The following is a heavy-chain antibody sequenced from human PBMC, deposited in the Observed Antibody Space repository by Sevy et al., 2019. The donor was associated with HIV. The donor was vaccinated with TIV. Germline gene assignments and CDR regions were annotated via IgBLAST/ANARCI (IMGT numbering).Heavy chain of an antibody. CDR3: AKGYCSGGTCPRDYYYYGMDV. CDR1: GFTFSTYA. CDR2: IGGSGRYT. V-gene: IGHV3-23*01. J-gene: IGHJ6*02. D-gene: IGHD2-15*01. Sequence: GGSLRLSCAPSGFTFSTYAMNWVRQAPGKGLEWVSSIGGSGRYTYYADSVEGRCTISRDNSKNMLYLQMNSQRVADTAVYYCAKGYCSGGTCPRDYYYYGMDVWGQGTTVTVSS.